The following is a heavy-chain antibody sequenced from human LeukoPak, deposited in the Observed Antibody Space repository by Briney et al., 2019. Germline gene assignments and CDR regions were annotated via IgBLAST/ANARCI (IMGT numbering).Heavy chain of an antibody. Sequence: AGGSLRLSCEASEFTFRTYAMHWVRRAPGKGLEWVALIAYDGSSKYYADSVRGRFSISRDNSKNTLYLEMNSLRRDDTAVYFCARVHTERASLPPFDHWGQGSLVTVSS. J-gene: IGHJ4*02. V-gene: IGHV3-30*04. CDR1: EFTFRTYA. D-gene: IGHD1-26*01. CDR2: IAYDGSSK. CDR3: ARVHTERASLPPFDH.